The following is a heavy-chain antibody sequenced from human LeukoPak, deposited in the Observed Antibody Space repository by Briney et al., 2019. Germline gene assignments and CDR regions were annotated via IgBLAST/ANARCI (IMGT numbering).Heavy chain of an antibody. J-gene: IGHJ4*02. D-gene: IGHD3-22*01. V-gene: IGHV4-39*01. CDR1: GGSISSSSYY. Sequence: SETLSLTCTVSGGSISSSSYYWGWIRQPPGKGLEWIGSIYYSGSTYYNPSLKSRVTISVDTSKNQFSLKRSSVTAADTAVYYCARRYYYDSSGYYYEYYFDYWGQGTLVTVSS. CDR2: IYYSGST. CDR3: ARRYYYDSSGYYYEYYFDY.